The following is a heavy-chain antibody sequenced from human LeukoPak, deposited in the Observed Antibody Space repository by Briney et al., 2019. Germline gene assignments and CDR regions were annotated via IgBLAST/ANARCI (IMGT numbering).Heavy chain of an antibody. CDR3: ARVGVVPAAIADGIDI. V-gene: IGHV3-53*01. D-gene: IGHD2-2*01. CDR1: GVTVSSNY. CDR2: IYSGGST. J-gene: IGHJ3*02. Sequence: GGSLRLSCAPSGVTVSSNYMSWVRQAPGKGLEWVSVIYSGGSTYYADSVKGRFTTSRDNSKNTLYLQMNSLAAEDTAVYYCARVGVVPAAIADGIDIWGQGTMVTVSS.